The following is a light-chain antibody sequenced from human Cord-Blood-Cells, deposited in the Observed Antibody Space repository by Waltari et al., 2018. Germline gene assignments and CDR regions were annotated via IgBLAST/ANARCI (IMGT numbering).Light chain of an antibody. CDR1: QDISNY. J-gene: IGKJ5*01. Sequence: IQMNQSPYSLSASVGERVTITCQASQDISNYVNWYQQKPGKAPKLLIYDASNLETGVPSRFSERESGTDFTFTLSSLQPEDISVNYCQQYDNLPITCGQGTRQEI. CDR3: QQYDNLPIT. CDR2: DAS. V-gene: IGKV1-33*01.